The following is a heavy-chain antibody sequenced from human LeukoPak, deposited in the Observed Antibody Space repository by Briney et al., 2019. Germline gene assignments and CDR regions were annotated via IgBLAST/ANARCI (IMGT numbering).Heavy chain of an antibody. CDR2: INPNTGGT. CDR1: GYTFTNYY. CDR3: VPGSSVGRRSQSYYDKSTYFDY. J-gene: IGHJ4*02. Sequence: ASVKVSCKTFGYTFTNYYMHWVRQAPGQGLEWMGWINPNTGGTDYAQKFQGRVAMTRDTSISTAYMELSGLRSGDTAVYYCVPGSSVGRRSQSYYDKSTYFDYWGQGTLVTVSS. V-gene: IGHV1-2*02. D-gene: IGHD3-16*01.